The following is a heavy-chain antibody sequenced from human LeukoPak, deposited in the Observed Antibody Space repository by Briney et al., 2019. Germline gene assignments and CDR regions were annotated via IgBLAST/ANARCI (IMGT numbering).Heavy chain of an antibody. D-gene: IGHD2-2*01. CDR3: ARAGTLPAARGAHYYYYGMDV. CDR1: GGSISSDY. J-gene: IGHJ6*02. V-gene: IGHV4-4*07. CDR2: IYTSGST. Sequence: SETLSLTCTVSGGSISSDYWSWIRQPAGKGLEWIGRIYTSGSTNYNPSLESRVTMSVDTSKNQFSLKLSSVTAADTAVYYCARAGTLPAARGAHYYYYGMDVWGQGTTVTVSS.